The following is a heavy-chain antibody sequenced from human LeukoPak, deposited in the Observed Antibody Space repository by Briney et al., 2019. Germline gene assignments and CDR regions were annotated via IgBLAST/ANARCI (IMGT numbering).Heavy chain of an antibody. CDR3: ASSGYGYYFDY. CDR1: GGSFSGYY. CDR2: INHSGST. Sequence: SETLSLTCAVYGGSFSGYYWSWIRQPPGKGLEWTGEINHSGSTNYNPSLKSRVTISVDTSKNQFSLKLSSVTAADTAVYYCASSGYGYYFDYWGQGTLVTVSS. D-gene: IGHD3-3*01. J-gene: IGHJ4*02. V-gene: IGHV4-34*01.